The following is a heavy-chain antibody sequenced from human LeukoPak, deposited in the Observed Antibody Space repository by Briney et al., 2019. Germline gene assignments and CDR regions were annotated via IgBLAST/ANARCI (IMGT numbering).Heavy chain of an antibody. Sequence: GGSLRLSCAASGFTFSSYAMHWVRQAPGKGLEWVAVISYDGSNKYYADSVKGRFTISRDNSKNTLYLQMNSLRAEDTAVYHCARRSRYSSSWYGTLLDYWGQGTLVTVSS. CDR1: GFTFSSYA. V-gene: IGHV3-30-3*01. D-gene: IGHD6-13*01. CDR3: ARRSRYSSSWYGTLLDY. CDR2: ISYDGSNK. J-gene: IGHJ4*02.